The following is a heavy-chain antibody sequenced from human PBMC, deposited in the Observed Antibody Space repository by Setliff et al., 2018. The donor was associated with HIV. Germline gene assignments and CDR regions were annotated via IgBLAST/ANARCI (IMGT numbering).Heavy chain of an antibody. CDR2: ISHSGST. CDR3: ARGSRSPLVNKFRVTPAFDY. D-gene: IGHD2-21*02. J-gene: IGHJ4*01. V-gene: IGHV4-34*01. CDR1: GGSFSGHY. Sequence: PSETLSLTCAVCGGSFSGHYWSWIRQTPGKGLEWIGDISHSGSTNYNPSLKSRVTISVDTSKNQFSLRLTSVTAADTAVYFCARGSRSPLVNKFRVTPAFDYWGQGTLVTVSS.